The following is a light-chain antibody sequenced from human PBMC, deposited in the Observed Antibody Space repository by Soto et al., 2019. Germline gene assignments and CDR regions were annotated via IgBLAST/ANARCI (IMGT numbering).Light chain of an antibody. J-gene: IGKJ1*01. V-gene: IGKV3-20*01. CDR3: QHYGNSPLT. CDR2: GAS. CDR1: QSVSSY. Sequence: PGERATLSCRASQSVSSYLAWYQQKPGQAPRLLIYGASSRATGIPDRFSGSGSGTDFTLIISRLEPVDFAVFYCQHYGNSPLTFGQGTKVEIK.